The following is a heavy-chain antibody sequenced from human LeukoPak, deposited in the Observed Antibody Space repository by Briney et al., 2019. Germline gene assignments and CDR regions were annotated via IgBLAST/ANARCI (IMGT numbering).Heavy chain of an antibody. CDR2: IYYSGST. J-gene: IGHJ5*02. CDR3: ARGGRSHYDFWSGSGNWFDP. Sequence: SETLSLTCTVSGGSISSGGYYWSWIRQHPGKGLEWIGYIYYSGSTYYNPSLKSRVTISVDTSKNQFSLKLSSVTAADTAVYYCARGGRSHYDFWSGSGNWFDPWGQGTLVTVSS. D-gene: IGHD3-3*01. V-gene: IGHV4-31*03. CDR1: GGSISSGGYY.